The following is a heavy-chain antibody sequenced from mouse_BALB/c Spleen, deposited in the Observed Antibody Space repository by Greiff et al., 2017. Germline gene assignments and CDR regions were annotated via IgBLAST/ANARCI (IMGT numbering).Heavy chain of an antibody. V-gene: IGHV5-6*02. CDR2: ISSGGSYT. D-gene: IGHD1-1*01. J-gene: IGHJ3*01. CDR1: GFTFSSYG. Sequence: DVKLQESGGDLVKPGGSLKLSCAASGFTFSSYGMSWVRQTPDKRLEWVATISSGGSYTYYPDSVKGRFTISRDNAKNTLYLQMSSLKSEDTAMYYCARSITTVVATRGFAYWGQGTLVTVSA. CDR3: ARSITTVVATRGFAY.